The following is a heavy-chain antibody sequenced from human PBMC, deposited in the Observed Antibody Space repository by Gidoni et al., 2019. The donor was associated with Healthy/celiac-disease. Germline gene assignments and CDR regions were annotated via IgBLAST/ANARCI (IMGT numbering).Heavy chain of an antibody. CDR1: GGSISSSSYY. J-gene: IGHJ2*01. CDR3: ARHLAQWLDYWYFDL. CDR2: IYYSGST. D-gene: IGHD6-19*01. V-gene: IGHV4-39*01. Sequence: QLQLQESGPGLVKPSETLSLTCPVSGGSISSSSYYWGWIRQPPGKGLEWIGSIYYSGSTYYNPSLKSRVTISVDTSKNQFSLKLSSVTAADTAVYYCARHLAQWLDYWYFDLWGRGTLVTVSS.